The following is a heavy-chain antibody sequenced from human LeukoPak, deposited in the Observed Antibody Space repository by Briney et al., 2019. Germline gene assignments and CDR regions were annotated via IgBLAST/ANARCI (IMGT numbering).Heavy chain of an antibody. Sequence: SSVIFSCKPSGFMFSAHYMHWVRRVPGQGLEWMGSIEPKTGAAKYAQNFKGRVTITRDSSITTAYLELTGLTFDDTATYYCARDARGYYYGSGNPVW. J-gene: IGHJ3*01. CDR3: ARDARGYYYGSGNPV. D-gene: IGHD3-10*01. V-gene: IGHV1-2*02. CDR2: IEPKTGAA. CDR1: GFMFSAHY.